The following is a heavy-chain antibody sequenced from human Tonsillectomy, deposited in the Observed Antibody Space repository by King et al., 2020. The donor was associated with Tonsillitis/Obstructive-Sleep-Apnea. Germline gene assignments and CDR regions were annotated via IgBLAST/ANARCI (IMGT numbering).Heavy chain of an antibody. CDR3: ARAYCSGGSCYVNAFDI. V-gene: IGHV4-59*01. CDR2: IYYSGST. D-gene: IGHD2-15*01. J-gene: IGHJ3*02. Sequence: VPLQESGPGLVKPSETLSLTCTVSGGSISSYYWSWIRQPPGKGLEWIGYIYYSGSTNYNPSLKSRVTISVDTSKNQFSLKLSSVTAADTAVYYCARAYCSGGSCYVNAFDIWGQGTMVTVSS. CDR1: GGSISSYY.